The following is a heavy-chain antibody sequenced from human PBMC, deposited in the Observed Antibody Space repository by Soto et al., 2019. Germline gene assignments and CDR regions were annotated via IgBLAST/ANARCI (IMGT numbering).Heavy chain of an antibody. CDR2: IYHSGST. J-gene: IGHJ5*02. CDR1: GGSFSGYY. CDR3: ARVPSP. Sequence: SETLSLTCAVYGGSFSGYYWTWIRQPPGKGLEWIGYIYHSGSTYYNPSLKSRVTISVDRSKNQFSLKLSSVTAADTAVYYCARVPSPWGQGTLVTVSS. V-gene: IGHV4-34*01.